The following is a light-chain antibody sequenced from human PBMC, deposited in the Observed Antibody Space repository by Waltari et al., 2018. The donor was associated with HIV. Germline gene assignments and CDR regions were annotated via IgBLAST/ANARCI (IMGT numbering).Light chain of an antibody. Sequence: SYELTQLPSVHVSPGQTATIPRNGTAQPTDDDDRFQQKSGQAPVLVIHEDNNRLSGISERFSGSSSGTMATLTISGAQVEDEADYYCFSTDSGGNNRGFFGGGTKLTVL. CDR3: FSTDSGGNNRGF. CDR1: AQPTDD. V-gene: IGLV3-10*01. J-gene: IGLJ2*01. CDR2: EDN.